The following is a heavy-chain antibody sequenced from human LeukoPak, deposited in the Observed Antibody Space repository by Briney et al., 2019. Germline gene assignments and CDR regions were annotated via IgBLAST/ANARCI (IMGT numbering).Heavy chain of an antibody. CDR3: AKDFHDSSGYWVEGYFDY. Sequence: PGGSLRLSCAASGFTFSSYAMSWVRQAPGKGLEWVSAISGSGGSTYYADSVKGRFTISRDNSKNTLYLQMNSLRAEDTAVYYCAKDFHDSSGYWVEGYFDYWGQGTLVTVSS. CDR2: ISGSGGST. D-gene: IGHD3-22*01. CDR1: GFTFSSYA. J-gene: IGHJ4*02. V-gene: IGHV3-23*01.